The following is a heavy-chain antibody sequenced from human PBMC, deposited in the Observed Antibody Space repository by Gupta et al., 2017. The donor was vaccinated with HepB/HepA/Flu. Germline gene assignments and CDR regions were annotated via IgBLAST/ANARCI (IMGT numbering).Heavy chain of an antibody. J-gene: IGHJ4*02. D-gene: IGHD3-16*01. Sequence: EVQLVESGGDLVQPGGSVRLSCVASGFPFISYWMSWVRQAPGKGLEWVGNIKQDGIETHYVDSVKGRFTISRDNANNSLYLQMNSLRAEDTAIYYCARDYGIDSWGQGTLVTVSS. CDR1: GFPFISYW. CDR3: ARDYGIDS. V-gene: IGHV3-7*01. CDR2: IKQDGIET.